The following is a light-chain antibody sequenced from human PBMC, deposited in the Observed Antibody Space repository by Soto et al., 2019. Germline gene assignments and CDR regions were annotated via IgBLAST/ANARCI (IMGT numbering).Light chain of an antibody. CDR2: DAS. CDR3: QQRSNWPWT. J-gene: IGKJ1*01. V-gene: IGKV3-11*01. Sequence: EIVLTQSPANLSLSPGERATLSCRASQSVSSYLAWYQQKPGQAPRLLIYDASNRATGIPARFSGSGSGKDFTHTISSLETEDFAVYYCQQRSNWPWTFGQGTKVEIK. CDR1: QSVSSY.